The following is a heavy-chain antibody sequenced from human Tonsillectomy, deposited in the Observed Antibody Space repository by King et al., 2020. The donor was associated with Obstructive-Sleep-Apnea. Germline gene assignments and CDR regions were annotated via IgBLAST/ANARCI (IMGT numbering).Heavy chain of an antibody. CDR2: IYYSGST. CDR1: GGSISSSSYY. Sequence: QLQESGPGLVKPSETLSLTCTVSGGSISSSSYYWGWIRQPPGKGLEWIGSIYYSGSTYYNPSLKRRVTISVDTSKNQFSLKLSSVTAADTAVYYCNNDSSGYYYFDYWGQGTLVTVSS. J-gene: IGHJ4*02. CDR3: NNDSSGYYYFDY. D-gene: IGHD3-22*01. V-gene: IGHV4-39*01.